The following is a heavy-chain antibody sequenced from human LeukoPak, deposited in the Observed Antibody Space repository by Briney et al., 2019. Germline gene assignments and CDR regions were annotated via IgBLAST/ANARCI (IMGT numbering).Heavy chain of an antibody. V-gene: IGHV3-21*04. CDR2: ISTSSSYI. D-gene: IGHD6-25*01. CDR3: AKPPQRYYYYMDV. CDR1: GFTFSSYT. J-gene: IGHJ6*03. Sequence: GGSLRLSCAASGFTFSSYTMNWVRQAPGKGLEWVSFISTSSSYIYYADSVKGRFTISRDNSKNTLYLQMNSLRAEDTAVYYCAKPPQRYYYYMDVWGKGTTVTVSS.